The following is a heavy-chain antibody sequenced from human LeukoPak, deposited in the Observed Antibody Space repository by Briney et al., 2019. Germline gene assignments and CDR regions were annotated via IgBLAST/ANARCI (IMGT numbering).Heavy chain of an antibody. CDR1: GYTFTTYY. D-gene: IGHD3-10*01. Sequence: ASVKVSCKASGYTFTTYYMHWVRQAPGQELEWMGIINPSGGSTTYAQNFQGRVTMTRDTSTSAVYMEVSSLRSEDTAVYYCARVRYYGSGSYWRRWFDPWGQGTLVTVSS. CDR3: ARVRYYGSGSYWRRWFDP. V-gene: IGHV1-46*01. CDR2: INPSGGST. J-gene: IGHJ5*02.